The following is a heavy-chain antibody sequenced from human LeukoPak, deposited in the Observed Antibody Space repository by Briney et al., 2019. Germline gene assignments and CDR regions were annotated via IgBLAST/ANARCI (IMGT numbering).Heavy chain of an antibody. CDR2: IVVGRGNT. CDR3: AAATLNVDESIPFDN. J-gene: IGHJ4*02. V-gene: IGHV1-58*01. CDR1: GFTFTSSA. Sequence: ASVKVSCKASGFTFTSSAVQWVRQARGQRLEWIGWIVVGRGNTVYAQKFQERVTITRDMSTSTAYMELISLRSEDTAVYYCAAATLNVDESIPFDNWGQGTLVTVSS.